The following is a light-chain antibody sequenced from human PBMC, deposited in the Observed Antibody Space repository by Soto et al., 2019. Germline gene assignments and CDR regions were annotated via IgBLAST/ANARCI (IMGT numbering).Light chain of an antibody. CDR1: ENVLSY. Sequence: EIVMTQSPATLSVSPGERATLSCRASENVLSYLAWYQQKPGQPPRLLISGAATRATDIPARFSGSGSGTEFTLTISSLQPDDFATYYCQQLFDSPITFGQGTRLEIK. CDR3: QQLFDSPIT. J-gene: IGKJ5*01. CDR2: GAA. V-gene: IGKV3-15*01.